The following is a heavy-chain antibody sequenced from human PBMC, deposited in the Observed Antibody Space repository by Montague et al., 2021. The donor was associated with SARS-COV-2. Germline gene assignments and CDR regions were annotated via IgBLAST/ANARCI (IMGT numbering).Heavy chain of an antibody. D-gene: IGHD3-10*01. V-gene: IGHV2-70*01. Sequence: PALVNPTQTLTLTCTFSGFSLSTSGMCVTWIRQPPGKALEWLALIDWXDDKYYSTSLKTSLTITKDTSKNQVVLTMTNLDPVDTATYYCARSYYSILGSYCYGMDVWGQGTTVTVSS. CDR3: ARSYYSILGSYCYGMDV. CDR1: GFSLSTSGMC. J-gene: IGHJ6*02. CDR2: IDWXDDK.